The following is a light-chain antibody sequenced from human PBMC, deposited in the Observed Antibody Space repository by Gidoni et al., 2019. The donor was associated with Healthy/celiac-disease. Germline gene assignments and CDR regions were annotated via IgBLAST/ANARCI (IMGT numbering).Light chain of an antibody. V-gene: IGKV3-11*01. CDR1: QSVSSY. J-gene: IGKJ1*01. Sequence: ESVLTHSPATLSLSPGERATLSCRASQSVSSYLAWYQQKPGQAPRLLIYDASNRATGIPARFSGSGSGTDFTLTISSLEPEDFAVYYCQQRSNWPTWTFGQGTKVEIK. CDR3: QQRSNWPTWT. CDR2: DAS.